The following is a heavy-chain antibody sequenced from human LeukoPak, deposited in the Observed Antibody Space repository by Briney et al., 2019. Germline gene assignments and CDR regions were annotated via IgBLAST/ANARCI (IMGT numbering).Heavy chain of an antibody. Sequence: GGSLRLSCAASGFTFSSYGMHWVRQAPGKGLEWVAVIWYDGSNKYYADSVKGRFTISRDNSKNTLYLQMNSLRAEDTAVYYCASPGGLNGAFDIWGQGTMVTVSS. CDR1: GFTFSSYG. V-gene: IGHV3-33*08. D-gene: IGHD1-14*01. J-gene: IGHJ3*02. CDR2: IWYDGSNK. CDR3: ASPGGLNGAFDI.